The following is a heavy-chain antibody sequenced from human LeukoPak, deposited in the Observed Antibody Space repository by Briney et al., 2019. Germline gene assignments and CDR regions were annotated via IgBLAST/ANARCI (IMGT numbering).Heavy chain of an antibody. Sequence: PSETLSLTCSVSGGSISSNYWSWIRQPPGKGLEWIGYVFYSGSTNYNPSLKSRVTTSMDTSRNQFSLNLSSVTAADTAVYYCARRGSSSSVDYWGQGTLVTVSS. J-gene: IGHJ4*02. D-gene: IGHD6-6*01. CDR3: ARRGSSSSVDY. V-gene: IGHV4-59*01. CDR1: GGSISSNY. CDR2: VFYSGST.